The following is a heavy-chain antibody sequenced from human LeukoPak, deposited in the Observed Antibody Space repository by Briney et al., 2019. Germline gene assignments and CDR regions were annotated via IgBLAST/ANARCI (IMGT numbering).Heavy chain of an antibody. V-gene: IGHV3-7*01. J-gene: IGHJ1*01. Sequence: GGSLRLSCAAAGLSFSRYWMTWVRQAPGKGLEWVANIKPDGSEKYYVDSVEGRFTISRDNAKNLLYLQMNSLRVEDTAVYYCANHPGPLAGEVAEYFQHWGQGTLVTVSS. CDR2: IKPDGSEK. CDR1: GLSFSRYW. D-gene: IGHD2-21*01. CDR3: ANHPGPLAGEVAEYFQH.